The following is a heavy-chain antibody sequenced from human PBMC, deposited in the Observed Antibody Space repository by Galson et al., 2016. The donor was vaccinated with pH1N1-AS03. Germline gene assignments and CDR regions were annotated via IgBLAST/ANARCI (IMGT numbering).Heavy chain of an antibody. Sequence: SVKVSCKASGGTLNNYAVNWVRQAPGQGLEWMGGISPIFGSANHAQKFQGRVTITADIFMKTAYMELSGLSSEDTAVYYCARYSSSADYFDYWGQGTLVTVSS. CDR3: ARYSSSADYFDY. D-gene: IGHD3-22*01. CDR2: ISPIFGSA. CDR1: GGTLNNYA. J-gene: IGHJ4*02. V-gene: IGHV1-69*06.